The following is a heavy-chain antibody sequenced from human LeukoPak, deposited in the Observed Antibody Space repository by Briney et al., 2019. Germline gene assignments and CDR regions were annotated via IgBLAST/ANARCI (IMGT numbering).Heavy chain of an antibody. V-gene: IGHV3-21*01. CDR2: LSKSSEYV. D-gene: IGHD6-19*01. CDR1: GFTFDDYA. CDR3: ARNPVAGMSWYFDL. Sequence: GGSLRLSCAASGFTFDDYAMHWVRQAPGKGLEWVSSLSKSSEYVKYVDSVEGRFSMSREDARTSVYLQMHNLRAEDTAVYYCARNPVAGMSWYFDLWGRGTQVTVSS. J-gene: IGHJ2*01.